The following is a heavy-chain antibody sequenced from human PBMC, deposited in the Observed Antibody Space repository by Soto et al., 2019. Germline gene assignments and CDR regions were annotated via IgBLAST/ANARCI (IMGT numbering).Heavy chain of an antibody. Sequence: ASVKVSCKVSGYTLTELSMHWVRQAPGKGLEWMGGFDPEDGETIYAQKFQGRVTMTEDTSTDTAYMELSSLRSEDTAVYYCATRGIAVALNYYYYMDVWGKGTTVTVSS. D-gene: IGHD6-19*01. CDR3: ATRGIAVALNYYYYMDV. V-gene: IGHV1-24*01. CDR1: GYTLTELS. J-gene: IGHJ6*03. CDR2: FDPEDGET.